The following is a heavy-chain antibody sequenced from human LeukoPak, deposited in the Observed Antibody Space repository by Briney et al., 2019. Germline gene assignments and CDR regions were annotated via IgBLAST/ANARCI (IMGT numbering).Heavy chain of an antibody. D-gene: IGHD3-9*01. J-gene: IGHJ6*02. Sequence: ASVKVSCKASGYTFTGYYIHWVRQAPGQGLEWMGWINPNSGGTNYAQKFQGRVTMTRDTSTSTVYMELSSLRSEDTAVYHCAREVGRYFDWLYPLYYYGMDVWGQGTTVTVSS. CDR2: INPNSGGT. CDR3: AREVGRYFDWLYPLYYYGMDV. V-gene: IGHV1-2*02. CDR1: GYTFTGYY.